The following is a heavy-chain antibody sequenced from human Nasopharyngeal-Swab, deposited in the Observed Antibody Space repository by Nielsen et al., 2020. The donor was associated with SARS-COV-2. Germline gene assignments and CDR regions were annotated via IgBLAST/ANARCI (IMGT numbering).Heavy chain of an antibody. CDR3: ARVNNGGGIVPASYSFFMDV. CDR1: GASFSGYY. D-gene: IGHD2-2*01. Sequence: SETLSLTCGLNGASFSGYYWGWIRQPPGQGLEWIGDITRSGNTNYNPALKSRVTISMATSKDEFSLKLTPVTAADTAIYFCARVNNGGGIVPASYSFFMDVWGKGTSVAVSS. J-gene: IGHJ6*03. CDR2: ITRSGNT. V-gene: IGHV4-34*01.